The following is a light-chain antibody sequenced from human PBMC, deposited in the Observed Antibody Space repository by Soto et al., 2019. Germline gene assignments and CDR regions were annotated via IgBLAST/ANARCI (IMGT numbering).Light chain of an antibody. CDR2: GAS. CDR3: QQYNNWPPYT. Sequence: EIVMTQSPATLSVSAGERATLSCRASQSVSSNLAWYQQKPVQAPRLLIYGASTRATGFPARFSGSGSGTEFSLTISSLQSQDFAVYYCQQYNNWPPYTFGQWTKLEIK. V-gene: IGKV3-15*01. CDR1: QSVSSN. J-gene: IGKJ2*01.